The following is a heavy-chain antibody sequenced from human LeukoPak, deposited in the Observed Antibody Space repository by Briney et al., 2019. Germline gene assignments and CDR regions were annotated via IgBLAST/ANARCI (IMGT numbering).Heavy chain of an antibody. CDR2: INHSGST. D-gene: IGHD3-22*01. CDR1: GGSFSGYY. Sequence: PSETLSLTCAVYGGSFSGYYWSWIRQPPGKGLEWIGEINHSGSTNYNPSLKSRVTISVDTSKNQFPLKLSSVTAADTAVYYCARAPGHYDSSGDYWGQGTLVTVSS. V-gene: IGHV4-34*01. J-gene: IGHJ4*02. CDR3: ARAPGHYDSSGDY.